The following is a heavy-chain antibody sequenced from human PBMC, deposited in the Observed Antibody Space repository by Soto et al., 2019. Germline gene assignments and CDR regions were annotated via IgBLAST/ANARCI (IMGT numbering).Heavy chain of an antibody. V-gene: IGHV3-23*01. CDR1: GFTFSSYA. J-gene: IGHJ4*02. CDR3: AKAQGIIPYFFDY. CDR2: VSGSGDST. D-gene: IGHD3-16*01. Sequence: GGSLRLSCAASGFTFSSYAMSWVRQAPGKGLEWVSGVSGSGDSTYFADSVKGRFTISRDNSKNTLYLQMNSLRADDTAVYYCAKAQGIIPYFFDYWGQGALVTVSS.